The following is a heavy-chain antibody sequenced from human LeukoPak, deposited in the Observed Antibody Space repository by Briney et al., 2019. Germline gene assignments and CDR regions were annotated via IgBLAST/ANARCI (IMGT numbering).Heavy chain of an antibody. Sequence: SETLSLTCIVSGGSINNYYWSWIRQPPGKELEWLGEVSFSGSTNYNPSLTSRVTISADTSKNQFSLRLRPVTAADTAVYYCALYCRLSSNCGYYGMDLWGRGTTVTVSS. D-gene: IGHD6-13*01. V-gene: IGHV4-59*08. CDR3: ALYCRLSSNCGYYGMDL. J-gene: IGHJ6*02. CDR2: VSFSGST. CDR1: GGSINNYY.